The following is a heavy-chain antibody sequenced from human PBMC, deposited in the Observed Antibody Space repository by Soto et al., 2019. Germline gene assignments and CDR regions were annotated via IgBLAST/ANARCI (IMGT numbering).Heavy chain of an antibody. D-gene: IGHD6-19*01. J-gene: IGHJ4*02. CDR1: GFTLSSYN. CDR2: ISGVNSDV. CDR3: TRERPPHNTGWPIFEY. Sequence: EVQLMESGGGLVQPGGSLRLSCAASGFTLSSYNMNWVRQAPGKGLEWVSFISGVNSDVFYADSVKGRFTISRDNAKNALYLQMNSLRDEDTAVYYCTRERPPHNTGWPIFEYWGQGTLVTVSS. V-gene: IGHV3-48*02.